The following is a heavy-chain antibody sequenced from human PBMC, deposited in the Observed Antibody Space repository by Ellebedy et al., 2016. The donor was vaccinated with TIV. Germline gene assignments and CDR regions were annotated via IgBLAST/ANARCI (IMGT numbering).Heavy chain of an antibody. V-gene: IGHV1-18*01. CDR1: GYTFTSYG. D-gene: IGHD3-22*01. J-gene: IGHJ4*02. CDR3: ARDWDSRGYYFGY. Sequence: AASVKVSCKASGYTFTSYGISWVRQAPGQGLEWMGWINPYNGNRNYAQKLQGRVTMTSDTSTSTAYMELTSLRSDDTAGYYCARDWDSRGYYFGYWGQGTLVTVSS. CDR2: INPYNGNR.